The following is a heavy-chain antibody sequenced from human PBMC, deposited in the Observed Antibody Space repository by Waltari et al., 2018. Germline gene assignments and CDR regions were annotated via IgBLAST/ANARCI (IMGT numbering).Heavy chain of an antibody. J-gene: IGHJ4*02. CDR3: ARRIAWYYSSGSYHDY. D-gene: IGHD3-10*01. V-gene: IGHV4-34*01. CDR2: VNHSGST. CDR1: GGSFSTDY. Sequence: QVQLQQWGAGLLKPSETLSLTCAVYGGSFSTDYWRWIRQPPGTGLEWIGEVNHSGSTNHNPSLKSRVTMSADTSKSQFSLKLRSVTAADTAVYYCARRIAWYYSSGSYHDYWGQGTLVTVSS.